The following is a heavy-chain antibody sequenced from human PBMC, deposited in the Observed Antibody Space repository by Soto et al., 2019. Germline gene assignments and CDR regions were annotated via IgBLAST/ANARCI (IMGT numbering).Heavy chain of an antibody. CDR1: GFTVSNNY. J-gene: IGHJ4*02. V-gene: IGHV3-53*02. Sequence: EVQLVETGGGLIQPGGTLRLSCAASGFTVSNNYMSWVRQAPGKGLEWVSLIYSGGSTFYADSVKGRFTISRDNSKNTLFLQMNSLRAEDTAVYFCATYTSLDYWGQGTLVTVSS. CDR2: IYSGGST. CDR3: ATYTSLDY. D-gene: IGHD2-2*02.